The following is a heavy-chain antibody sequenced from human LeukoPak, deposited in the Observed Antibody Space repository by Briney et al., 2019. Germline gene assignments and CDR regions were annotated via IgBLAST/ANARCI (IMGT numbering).Heavy chain of an antibody. D-gene: IGHD5-24*01. Sequence: PGGSLRLSCAASGFTFSSYWMSWVRQAPGKGLEWVANIKQDGSEKYYVDSVKGRFTISRDNAKNSLYLQMNSLRAEDTAVYYCARVRGRDGYIWDYWGQGTLVTVSS. CDR3: ARVRGRDGYIWDY. CDR2: IKQDGSEK. CDR1: GFTFSSYW. J-gene: IGHJ4*02. V-gene: IGHV3-7*01.